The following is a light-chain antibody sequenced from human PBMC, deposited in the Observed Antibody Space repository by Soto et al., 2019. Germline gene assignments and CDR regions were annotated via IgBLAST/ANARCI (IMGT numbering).Light chain of an antibody. J-gene: IGKJ2*01. V-gene: IGKV1-39*01. CDR1: QSITSL. CDR2: AAS. Sequence: DIQLTQSPSSLSASIGDRVTITCRASQSITSLLNWYQKKPGQAPKLLVYAASTLAGGVPSRFSGSGSGTDFTLAISSLQPEDFAAYYCQQSFTTPYTFGQGTKLETK. CDR3: QQSFTTPYT.